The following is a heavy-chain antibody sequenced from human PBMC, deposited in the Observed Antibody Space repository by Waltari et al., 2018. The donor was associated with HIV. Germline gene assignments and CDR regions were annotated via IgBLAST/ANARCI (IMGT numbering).Heavy chain of an antibody. CDR3: ARELYGGGYYYYGMDV. J-gene: IGHJ6*02. V-gene: IGHV1-18*01. D-gene: IGHD2-8*01. Sequence: QVQLVQSGAAVKKPGASVQVSCKASGYTFTSYGPSWVRPAPGQGLEWMGWISAYNGNTNYAQKLQGRVTMTTDTSTSTAYMELRSLRSDDTAVYYCARELYGGGYYYYGMDVWGQGTTVTVSS. CDR1: GYTFTSYG. CDR2: ISAYNGNT.